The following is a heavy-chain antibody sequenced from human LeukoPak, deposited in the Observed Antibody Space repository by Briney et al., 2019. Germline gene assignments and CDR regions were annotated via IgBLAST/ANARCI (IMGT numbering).Heavy chain of an antibody. Sequence: PSETLSLTCTVSGGSISSYYWSWIRQPPGKGLEWIGYIYYSGSTNYNPSLKSRVTISVDTSKNQFSLKLSSVTAADTAVYYCARGRSYSSGWFDYWGQGTLVTVSS. CDR2: IYYSGST. CDR1: GGSISSYY. D-gene: IGHD6-25*01. CDR3: ARGRSYSSGWFDY. V-gene: IGHV4-59*01. J-gene: IGHJ4*02.